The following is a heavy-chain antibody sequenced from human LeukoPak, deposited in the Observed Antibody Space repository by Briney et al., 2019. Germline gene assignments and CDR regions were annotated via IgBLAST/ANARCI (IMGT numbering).Heavy chain of an antibody. CDR1: RFTFSSYA. Sequence: GGSLRLSCAASRFTFSSYAMSWVRQAPGKGLEWVSAISGSGGSTYYADSVKGRFTISRDNSKNTLYLQMNSLRAEDTAVYYCAKDGSGGSCPDYWGQGTLVTVSS. CDR3: AKDGSGGSCPDY. J-gene: IGHJ4*02. CDR2: ISGSGGST. V-gene: IGHV3-23*01. D-gene: IGHD2-15*01.